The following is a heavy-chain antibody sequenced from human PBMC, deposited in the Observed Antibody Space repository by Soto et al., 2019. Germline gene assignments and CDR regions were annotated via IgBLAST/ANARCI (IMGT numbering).Heavy chain of an antibody. Sequence: PSETLSLTCSVPGGSFSSDSFIWSWVRQFPGKGLEWIGYINYSGTTYYTPSLRSRITMSVDTSKNQFSLNLSSVTAADTAVYYCARDHKWDGMDVWGQGTTVTVSS. CDR3: ARDHKWDGMDV. CDR2: INYSGTT. CDR1: GGSFSSDSFI. V-gene: IGHV4-31*03. D-gene: IGHD1-26*01. J-gene: IGHJ6*02.